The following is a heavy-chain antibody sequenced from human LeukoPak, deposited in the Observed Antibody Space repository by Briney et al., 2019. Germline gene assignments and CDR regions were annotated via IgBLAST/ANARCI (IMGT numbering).Heavy chain of an antibody. CDR2: ISSSSSYI. J-gene: IGHJ4*02. D-gene: IGHD5-18*01. CDR1: GFSFSSYN. V-gene: IGHV3-21*01. Sequence: GGSLRLSCAASGFSFSSYNMDWVRQAPGKGLEWVSSISSSSSYIYYADSVKGRFTISRDNAKNSLYLQMNSLRAEDTAVYYCARGRGYSYGYAPLIDYWGQGTLVTVSS. CDR3: ARGRGYSYGYAPLIDY.